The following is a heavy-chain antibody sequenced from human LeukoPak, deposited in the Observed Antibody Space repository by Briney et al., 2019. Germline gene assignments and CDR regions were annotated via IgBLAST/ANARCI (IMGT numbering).Heavy chain of an antibody. V-gene: IGHV1-18*01. CDR2: ISAYNGNT. D-gene: IGHD3-3*01. Sequence: ASVKVSCKASGYTFTSYGISWVRQAPGQGLEWVGWISAYNGNTNYAQKLQGRVTMTTDTSTSTAYMELRSLRSDDTAVYYCARVLTIFGVVEAFDIWGQGTMVTVSS. J-gene: IGHJ3*02. CDR1: GYTFTSYG. CDR3: ARVLTIFGVVEAFDI.